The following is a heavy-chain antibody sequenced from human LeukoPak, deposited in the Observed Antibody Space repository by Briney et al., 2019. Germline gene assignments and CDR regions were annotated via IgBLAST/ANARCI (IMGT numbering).Heavy chain of an antibody. CDR3: ARSVRLGGMDYGMDV. D-gene: IGHD3-16*01. V-gene: IGHV1-69*13. Sequence: ASVKVSCKASGGTFSSYAISWVRQAPGQGLERMGGIIPMFGTANYAQKFQGRVTITADESTSTAYMELSSLRSEDTAVYYCARSVRLGGMDYGMDVWGQGTTVTVSS. CDR2: IIPMFGTA. CDR1: GGTFSSYA. J-gene: IGHJ6*02.